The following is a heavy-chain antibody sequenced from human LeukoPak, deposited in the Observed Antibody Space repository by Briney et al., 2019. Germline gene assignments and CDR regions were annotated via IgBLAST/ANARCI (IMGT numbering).Heavy chain of an antibody. J-gene: IGHJ5*02. CDR2: MNPNSGNT. Sequence: ASVKVSCKASGYTFTSYDINWVRQATGQGLEWMGWMNPNSGNTGYAQKLQGRVTITRNTSISTAYMELSRLRSDDTAVYYCARDYRHCSGGSCYGSRWFDPWGQGTLVTVSS. CDR3: ARDYRHCSGGSCYGSRWFDP. V-gene: IGHV1-8*03. D-gene: IGHD2-15*01. CDR1: GYTFTSYD.